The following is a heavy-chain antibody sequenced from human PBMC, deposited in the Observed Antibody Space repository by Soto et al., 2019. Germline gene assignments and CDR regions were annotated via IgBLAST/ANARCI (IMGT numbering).Heavy chain of an antibody. CDR2: IYYSGST. CDR3: AREGITSGTVDY. CDR1: GGSISSGDYY. V-gene: IGHV4-30-4*01. D-gene: IGHD3-10*01. J-gene: IGHJ4*02. Sequence: PSETLSLTCTVSGGSISSGDYYWSWIRQPPGKGLEWIGYIYYSGSTYYNPSLKSRVTISVDTSKNQFSLKLSSVTAADTAVYYCAREGITSGTVDYWGQGTLVTVSS.